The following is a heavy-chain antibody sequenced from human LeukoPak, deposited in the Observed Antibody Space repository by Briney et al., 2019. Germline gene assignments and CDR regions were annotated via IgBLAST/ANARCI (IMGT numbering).Heavy chain of an antibody. J-gene: IGHJ4*02. D-gene: IGHD3-22*01. CDR3: ASPRADSSAFDY. Sequence: SVKVSCKASGGTFSSYAISWVRQAPGQGLEWMGGIIPIFGTANYAQKSQGRVTITADESTSTAYMELSSLRSEDTAVYYCASPRADSSAFDYWGQGTLVTVSS. V-gene: IGHV1-69*13. CDR2: IIPIFGTA. CDR1: GGTFSSYA.